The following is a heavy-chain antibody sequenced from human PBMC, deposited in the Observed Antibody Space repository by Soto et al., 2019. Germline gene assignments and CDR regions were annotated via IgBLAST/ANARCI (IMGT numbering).Heavy chain of an antibody. CDR2: IDPSDSYT. CDR1: GYSFTSYW. D-gene: IGHD6-13*01. J-gene: IGHJ6*02. Sequence: GESLKISCKGSGYSFTSYWICWVRQMPGKGLEWMGRIDPSDSYTNYSPSFQGHVTISADKSISTAYLQWSSLKASDTAMYYCAREQQLVRDYYYYGMDVWGQGTTVTVSS. CDR3: AREQQLVRDYYYYGMDV. V-gene: IGHV5-10-1*01.